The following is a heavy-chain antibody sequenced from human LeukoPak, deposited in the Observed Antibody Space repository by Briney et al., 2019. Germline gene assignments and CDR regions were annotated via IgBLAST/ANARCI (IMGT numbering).Heavy chain of an antibody. Sequence: GESLKIPCNGSRYSCTNYWMAWVRHMPGRGLEWMGIINPSDYDTRYSPSFQGQVTISADKAISTAYLQWSSLKASDSAMYYCARAWNFDYWGQGTLVTVSS. CDR2: INPSDYDT. D-gene: IGHD1-1*01. V-gene: IGHV5-51*01. J-gene: IGHJ4*02. CDR3: ARAWNFDY. CDR1: RYSCTNYW.